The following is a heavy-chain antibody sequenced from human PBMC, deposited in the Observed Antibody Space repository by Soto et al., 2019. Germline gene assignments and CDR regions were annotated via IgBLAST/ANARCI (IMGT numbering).Heavy chain of an antibody. CDR1: GGSISSYY. CDR3: ARAERWLQLSLAY. Sequence: SETLSLTCTVSGGSISSYYWSWIRQPPGKGLEWIGYIYSSESTNYNPSLKSRVTISVDTSKNQFSLKLSSVTAADTAVYYCARAERWLQLSLAYWGQGTLVTVSS. V-gene: IGHV4-59*01. D-gene: IGHD5-12*01. CDR2: IYSSEST. J-gene: IGHJ4*02.